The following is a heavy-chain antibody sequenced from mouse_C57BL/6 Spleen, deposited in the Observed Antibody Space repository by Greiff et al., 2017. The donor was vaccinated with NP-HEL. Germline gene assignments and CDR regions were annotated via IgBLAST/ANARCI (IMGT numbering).Heavy chain of an antibody. V-gene: IGHV1-67*01. D-gene: IGHD1-1*01. Sequence: VQLQQSGPELVRPGVSVKISCKGSGYTFTDYAMHWVKQSHAKSLEWIGVISTYYGDASYNQKFKNRATITVDKSSSTAYMDRARLTSEDSADYYCARKPLYYCSSSSRYWGQGTTLTVSS. CDR1: GYTFTDYA. J-gene: IGHJ2*01. CDR3: ARKPLYYCSSSSRY. CDR2: ISTYYGDA.